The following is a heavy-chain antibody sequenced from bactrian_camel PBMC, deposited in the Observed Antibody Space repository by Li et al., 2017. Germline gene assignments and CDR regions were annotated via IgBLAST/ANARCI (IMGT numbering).Heavy chain of an antibody. D-gene: IGHD1*01. Sequence: HVQLVESGGGSVQAGGSLRLSCAASGYTVSRYCMGWFRQAPGKEREGVAAIDIDGSTSYIDSVKGRFTISKDNNKNTLYLQMNNLKPEDTAMYYCAAGYYFGLAISPTQAHYWAQGTQVTVS. CDR1: GYTVSRYC. CDR2: IDIDGST. CDR3: AAGYYFGLAISPTQAHY. J-gene: IGHJ4*01. V-gene: IGHV3S26*01.